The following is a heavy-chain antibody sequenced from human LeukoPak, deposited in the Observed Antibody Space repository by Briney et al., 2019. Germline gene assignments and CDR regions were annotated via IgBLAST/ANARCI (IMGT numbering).Heavy chain of an antibody. V-gene: IGHV3-53*01. CDR3: ARVPDAMLGYFDY. J-gene: IGHJ4*02. D-gene: IGHD2-2*01. Sequence: GGSLRLSCAASGFTVISNYMSWVRQAPGKGLEWVSGIYSGGSTYYADSVKGRFTISRDNSKNTLYLRMNSLRAEDTALYYCARVPDAMLGYFDYWGQGTLVTVSS. CDR1: GFTVISNY. CDR2: IYSGGST.